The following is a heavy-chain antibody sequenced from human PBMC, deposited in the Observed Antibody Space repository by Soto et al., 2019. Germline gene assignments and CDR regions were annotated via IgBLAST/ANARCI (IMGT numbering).Heavy chain of an antibody. J-gene: IGHJ5*02. D-gene: IGHD3-10*01. CDR1: TFSDYY. CDR2: ITRSSNYA. CDR3: AREGGSLPA. Sequence: TFSDYYMSWIRQAPGKGLEWVSYITRSSNYANYADSVKGRFTISRDNAKNSLYLQMNSLRAEDTAVYYCAREGGSLPAWGQGTLVTVSS. V-gene: IGHV3-11*05.